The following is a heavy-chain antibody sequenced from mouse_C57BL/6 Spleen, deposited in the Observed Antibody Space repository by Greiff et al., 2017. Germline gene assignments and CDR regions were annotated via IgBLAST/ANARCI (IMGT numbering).Heavy chain of an antibody. D-gene: IGHD3-2*02. V-gene: IGHV5-17*01. CDR2: ISSGSSTI. J-gene: IGHJ3*01. Sequence: EVHLVESGGGLVKPGGSLKLSCAASGFTFSDYGMHWVRQAPEKGLEWVAYISSGSSTIYYADTVKGRFTISRDNAKNTLFLQMTSLRSEDTAKYYCARGTAQAPFAYWGQGTLVTVSA. CDR1: GFTFSDYG. CDR3: ARGTAQAPFAY.